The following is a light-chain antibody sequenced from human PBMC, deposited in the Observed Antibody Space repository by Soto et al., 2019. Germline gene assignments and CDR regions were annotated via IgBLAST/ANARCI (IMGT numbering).Light chain of an antibody. J-gene: IGLJ2*01. V-gene: IGLV2-8*01. CDR1: SSDVGAYNY. Sequence: QSALTQPPSASGSPGQSVTLSCTGTSSDVGAYNYVSWYQQHPGKAPKLMIYEVSKRPSGVPDRFSGPKSGNTASLTVSGLQADDEADYYCSSYADINNLPHVVFGGGTKLTVL. CDR2: EVS. CDR3: SSYADINNLPHVV.